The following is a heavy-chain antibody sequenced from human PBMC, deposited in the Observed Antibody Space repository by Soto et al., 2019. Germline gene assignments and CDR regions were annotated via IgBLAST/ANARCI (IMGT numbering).Heavy chain of an antibody. D-gene: IGHD6-13*01. Sequence: EVQLVESGGGLVQPGGSLRLSCAASGFTFSSYWMHWFRQAPGKGLGWVSRIISDGSRTNYADSVKGRFTISRDNAKNTLYLQMNSLRAEDTAVYYCASGLVEYSSSWYDYWGQGTLVTVSS. J-gene: IGHJ4*02. V-gene: IGHV3-74*01. CDR2: IISDGSRT. CDR1: GFTFSSYW. CDR3: ASGLVEYSSSWYDY.